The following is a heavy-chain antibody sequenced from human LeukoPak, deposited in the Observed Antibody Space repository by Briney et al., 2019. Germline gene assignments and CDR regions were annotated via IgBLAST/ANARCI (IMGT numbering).Heavy chain of an antibody. D-gene: IGHD6-19*01. CDR2: IYYSGST. J-gene: IGHJ5*02. CDR1: GGSISSYY. Sequence: SETLSLTCTVSGGSISSYYWSWIRQPPGKGLEWIGYIYYSGSTNYNPSLKSRVTISVDTSKNQFSLKLSSVTAADTAVYYRAREGGWYNWFDPWGQGTLVTVSS. V-gene: IGHV4-59*01. CDR3: AREGGWYNWFDP.